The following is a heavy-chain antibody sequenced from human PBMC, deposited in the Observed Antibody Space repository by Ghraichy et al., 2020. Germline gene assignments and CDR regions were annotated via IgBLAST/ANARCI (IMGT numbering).Heavy chain of an antibody. D-gene: IGHD6-19*01. CDR2: MNPNSGNT. V-gene: IGHV1-8*02. CDR3: AREVVAVAGPALGTRSAWFDP. J-gene: IGHJ5*02. CDR1: GYTFTSYD. Sequence: ASVKVSCKASGYTFTSYDINWVRQATGQGLEWMGWMNPNSGNTGYAQKFQGRVTMTRNTSISTAYMELSSLRSEDTAVYYCAREVVAVAGPALGTRSAWFDPWGQGTLVTVSS.